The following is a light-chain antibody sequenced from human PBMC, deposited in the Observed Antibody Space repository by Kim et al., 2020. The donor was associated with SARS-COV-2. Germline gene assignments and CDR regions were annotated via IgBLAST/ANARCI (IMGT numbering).Light chain of an antibody. CDR3: QQYTSHPYT. J-gene: IGKJ2*01. CDR2: DAS. V-gene: IGKV1-5*01. Sequence: SASVGDRVTISCRASQSISSWLAWYRHRPGKAPELLIYDASSLRKGVPSRFGGSGFETEFTLTIYSLQPDDFATYFCQQYTSHPYTFGQGTKLEI. CDR1: QSISSW.